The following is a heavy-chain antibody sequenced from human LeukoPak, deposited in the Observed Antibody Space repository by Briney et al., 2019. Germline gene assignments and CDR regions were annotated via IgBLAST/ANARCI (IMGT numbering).Heavy chain of an antibody. CDR3: ARRWLYYFDY. CDR1: GGTFSSYA. J-gene: IGHJ4*02. CDR2: INPSGGST. V-gene: IGHV1-46*01. Sequence: GASVKVSCKASGGTFSSYAISWVRQAPGQGLEWMGIINPSGGSTSYAQKFQGRVTMTRDMSTSTVYMELSSLRSEDTAVYYCARRWLYYFDYWGQGTLVTVSS. D-gene: IGHD2-15*01.